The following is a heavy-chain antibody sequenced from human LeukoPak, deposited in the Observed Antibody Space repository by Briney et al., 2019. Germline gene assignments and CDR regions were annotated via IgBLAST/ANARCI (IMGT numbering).Heavy chain of an antibody. V-gene: IGHV3-74*01. Sequence: GGSLRLSCAASGFTFSSYWMHRVRQAPGKGLVWVSRINSDGSSTSYADSVKGRFTISRDNAKNTLYLQMNSLRAEDTAVYYCARFYLRGYSYGFDYWGQGTLVTVSS. CDR2: INSDGSST. D-gene: IGHD5-18*01. CDR1: GFTFSSYW. J-gene: IGHJ4*02. CDR3: ARFYLRGYSYGFDY.